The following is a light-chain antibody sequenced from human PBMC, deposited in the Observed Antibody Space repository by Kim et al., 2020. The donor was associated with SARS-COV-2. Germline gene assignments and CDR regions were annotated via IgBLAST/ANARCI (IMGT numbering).Light chain of an antibody. CDR2: GAS. J-gene: IGKJ1*01. CDR1: QTVTSNY. CDR3: QQYGSSPAT. V-gene: IGKV3-20*01. Sequence: EIVLTQSPGTLSLSPGERATLSCRASQTVTSNYLAWYQQKPGQAPSLLIYGASSRATGIPDRVSGSGSGTDFTLTISRLEPEDFALYYCQQYGSSPATFGQGTKVDIK.